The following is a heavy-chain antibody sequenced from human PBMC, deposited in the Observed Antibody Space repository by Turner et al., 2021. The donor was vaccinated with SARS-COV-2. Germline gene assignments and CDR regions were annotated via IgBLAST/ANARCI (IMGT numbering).Heavy chain of an antibody. CDR3: ARGASVTPDRYYYYYFGMDV. D-gene: IGHD4-17*01. CDR1: GYTFTGYY. J-gene: IGHJ6*02. CDR2: INPNSGGA. V-gene: IGHV1-2*02. Sequence: QVQLVQSGAEVKKPGASVKVSCKASGYTFTGYYMHWVRQAPGQGLEWMGWINPNSGGANYAQKFQGRVTMTRDTSISTAYLELSRLRSDDTAVYYCARGASVTPDRYYYYYFGMDVWGQGTTVTVSS.